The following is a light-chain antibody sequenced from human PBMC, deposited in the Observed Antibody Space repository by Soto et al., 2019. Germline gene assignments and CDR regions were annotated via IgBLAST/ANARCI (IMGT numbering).Light chain of an antibody. V-gene: IGKV1-5*01. CDR2: DAS. J-gene: IGKJ1*01. Sequence: DIHLTQSPSTLSASVGDSVTITCRTSQTISHWLAWYQQKPGKAPKLLIFDASSLENGVPSRFSGSGSGTELTLTITGLQSDDFATYCWQQYNTYWTCGQGTKVEI. CDR1: QTISHW. CDR3: QQYNTYWT.